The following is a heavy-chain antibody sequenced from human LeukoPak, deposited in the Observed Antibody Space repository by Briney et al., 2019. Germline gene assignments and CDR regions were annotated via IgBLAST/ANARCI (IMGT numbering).Heavy chain of an antibody. CDR3: ARDSEWELLSY. J-gene: IGHJ4*02. Sequence: GGSLRLSCAASGFTFSSYAMHWVRQAPGKGLEWVAVISYDGSNKYYADSVKGRFTISRDNSKNTLYLQMNSLRAEDTAVYYCARDSEWELLSYWGQGTLVTVPS. D-gene: IGHD1-26*01. V-gene: IGHV3-30-3*01. CDR1: GFTFSSYA. CDR2: ISYDGSNK.